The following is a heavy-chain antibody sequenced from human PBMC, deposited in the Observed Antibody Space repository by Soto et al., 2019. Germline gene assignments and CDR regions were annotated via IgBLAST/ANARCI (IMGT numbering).Heavy chain of an antibody. Sequence: PSETLSLTCAVSGGSISSGGYSWSWIRQPPGKGLEWIGYIYHSGSTYYNPSLKSRVTISVHTSKSQFSLELSSVTAADTAVYYCARDSSGWYLDWFDPWGQGTLVTVSS. D-gene: IGHD6-19*01. CDR1: GGSISSGGYS. CDR3: ARDSSGWYLDWFDP. V-gene: IGHV4-30-2*01. CDR2: IYHSGST. J-gene: IGHJ5*02.